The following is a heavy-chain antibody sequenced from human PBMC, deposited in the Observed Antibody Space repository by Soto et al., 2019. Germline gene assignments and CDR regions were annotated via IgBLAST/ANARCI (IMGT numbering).Heavy chain of an antibody. CDR2: IIPMFGTT. V-gene: IGHV1-69*12. Sequence: QVQLVQSGAEVKKPGSSVKVSCKASGGTFSFHTVSWVRQAPGQGLEWMGGIIPMFGTTNYAQKSQDRVTITADESTSTAYMELRSLRSEDTAVYYCARLGYCSGGSCYTTTPYAMDVGGQGTTVTVSS. CDR1: GGTFSFHT. CDR3: ARLGYCSGGSCYTTTPYAMDV. D-gene: IGHD2-15*01. J-gene: IGHJ6*02.